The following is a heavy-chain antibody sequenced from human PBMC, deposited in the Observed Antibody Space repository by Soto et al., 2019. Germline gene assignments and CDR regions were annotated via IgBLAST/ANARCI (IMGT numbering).Heavy chain of an antibody. CDR1: GGSISRGGDA. Sequence: SETLSLTCAVSGGSISRGGDAWSWIRQPPGKGLEWIGYIYHSGSTYYNTSLKSRVTISVDRSKNQFSLKLSSVTAADTAVYYCARVDLGIGSAFDIWGQGTMVT. CDR3: ARVDLGIGSAFDI. V-gene: IGHV4-30-2*01. CDR2: IYHSGST. J-gene: IGHJ3*02. D-gene: IGHD7-27*01.